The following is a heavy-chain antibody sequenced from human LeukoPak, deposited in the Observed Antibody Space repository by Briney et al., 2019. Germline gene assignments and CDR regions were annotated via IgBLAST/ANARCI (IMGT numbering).Heavy chain of an antibody. CDR3: ARDHYDSSGYSHFDY. CDR2: IYYSGST. CDR1: GGSISSYY. Sequence: SETLSLTCTVSGGSISSYYWSWIRQPPGKGLEWIGYIYYSGSTNYNPSLKSRATISVDTSKNQFSLKLSSVTAADTAVYYCARDHYDSSGYSHFDYWGQGTLVTVSS. V-gene: IGHV4-59*01. D-gene: IGHD3-22*01. J-gene: IGHJ4*02.